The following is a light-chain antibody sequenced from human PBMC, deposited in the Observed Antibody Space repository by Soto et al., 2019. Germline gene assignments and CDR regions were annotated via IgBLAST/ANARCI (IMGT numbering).Light chain of an antibody. CDR2: EVT. Sequence: QAVVTQPPSASGSPGQSVTISCTGTSSDVGGYNFVSWYQQHPGKAPKLIIYEVTKRPSGVPDRFSGSKSGNTASLTVSGLQAEDEADYHCATWDDSVSGYVFGTGTKLTVL. J-gene: IGLJ1*01. V-gene: IGLV2-8*01. CDR3: ATWDDSVSGYV. CDR1: SSDVGGYNF.